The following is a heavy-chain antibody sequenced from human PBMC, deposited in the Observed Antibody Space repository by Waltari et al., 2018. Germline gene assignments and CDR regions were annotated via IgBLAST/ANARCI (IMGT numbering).Heavy chain of an antibody. D-gene: IGHD4-17*01. CDR1: GYTLTELS. CDR2: FDPEDGET. J-gene: IGHJ5*02. CDR3: ATVPTTYGFNWFDP. V-gene: IGHV1-24*01. Sequence: QVQLVQSGAEVKKPGASVKVSCKVSGYTLTELSMHWVRQAPGKGFEWMGGFDPEDGETIYAQEVQGRVTMTEDTSTDTAYMELSSLRSEDTAVYYCATVPTTYGFNWFDPWGQGTLVTVSS.